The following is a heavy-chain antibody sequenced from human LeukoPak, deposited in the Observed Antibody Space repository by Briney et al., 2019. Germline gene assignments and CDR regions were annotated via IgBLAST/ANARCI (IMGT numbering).Heavy chain of an antibody. J-gene: IGHJ5*02. CDR2: ISSSSDYI. V-gene: IGHV3-21*01. Sequence: GGSLRLSCAASGFTFSSSTMNWVRRAPGKGLEWVSSISSSSDYIYYADSVKGRFAISRDNAKNSLYLQMNSLRAEDTAVYYCVRIPNSANFPNWFDPWGQGTLVTVSS. CDR3: VRIPNSANFPNWFDP. D-gene: IGHD4/OR15-4a*01. CDR1: GFTFSSST.